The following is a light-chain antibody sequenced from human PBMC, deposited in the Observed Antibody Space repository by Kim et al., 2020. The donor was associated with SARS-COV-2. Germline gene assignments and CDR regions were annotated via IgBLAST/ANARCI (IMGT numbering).Light chain of an antibody. J-gene: IGKJ5*01. CDR2: VAS. Sequence: DIQMTQSPSSVSASVRDRVTITCRASEGISNWLAWYQQKPGKAPNLLIYVASTLESGVPSRFSGSGSGTDFTLTINSLQPEDFATYYCQQAFSFPITFGQGTRLEIK. CDR1: EGISNW. CDR3: QQAFSFPIT. V-gene: IGKV1-12*01.